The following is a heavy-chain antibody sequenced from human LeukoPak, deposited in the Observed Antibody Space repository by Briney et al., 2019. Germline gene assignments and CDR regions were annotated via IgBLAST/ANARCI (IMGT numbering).Heavy chain of an antibody. CDR1: GFTFSYYG. CDR3: TKQTEPTVRGVIRAPGYH. CDR2: ISYDGSNK. J-gene: IGHJ5*02. Sequence: GGSLRLSCAASGFTFSYYGMHWVCQAPGKGLEWVEVISYDGSNKYYTDSVKGRFTISRDNSKNTLYLQMNSLRAEDTAVYYCTKQTEPTVRGVIRAPGYHWGQGTLVIVSS. V-gene: IGHV3-30*18. D-gene: IGHD3-10*01.